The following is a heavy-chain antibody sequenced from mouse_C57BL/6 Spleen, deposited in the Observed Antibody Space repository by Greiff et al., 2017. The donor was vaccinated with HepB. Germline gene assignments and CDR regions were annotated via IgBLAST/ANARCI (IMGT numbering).Heavy chain of an antibody. CDR3: ARDELRYDV. V-gene: IGHV3-6*01. Sequence: DVKLVESGPGLVKPSQSLSLTCSVTGYSITSGYYWNWIRQFPGNKLEWMGYISYDGSNNYNPSLKNRISITRDTSKNQFFLKLNSVTTEDTATYYCARDELRYDVWGTGTTVTVSS. CDR1: GYSITSGYY. D-gene: IGHD1-1*01. CDR2: ISYDGSN. J-gene: IGHJ1*03.